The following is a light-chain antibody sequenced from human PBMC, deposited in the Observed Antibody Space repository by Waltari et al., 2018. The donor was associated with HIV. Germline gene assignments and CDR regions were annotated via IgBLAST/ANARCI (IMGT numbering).Light chain of an antibody. V-gene: IGLV1-47*01. CDR2: RNS. CDR3: AAWDDSLSGWV. Sequence: QSALTQPPSTSGTPGQTVTIPCPGSRSNIGDTYVSWYHQLTGTAPKLLIYRNSQRPSGVRDRFSGSKSGTSASLAINDLRSEDEAEYHCAAWDDSLSGWVFGGGTNMTVL. J-gene: IGLJ3*02. CDR1: RSNIGDTY.